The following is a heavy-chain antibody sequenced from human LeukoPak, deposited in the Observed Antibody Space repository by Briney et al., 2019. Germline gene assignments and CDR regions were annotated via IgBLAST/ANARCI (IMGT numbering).Heavy chain of an antibody. J-gene: IGHJ3*02. CDR2: IYYSGST. D-gene: IGHD2-15*01. CDR3: DAVVGGAFDI. CDR1: GGSIISSTYY. V-gene: IGHV4-39*01. Sequence: SETLSLTCTVSGGSIISSTYYWGWIRQPPGKGLEWIGNIYYSGSTYYNPSLKSRVTISVDTSKNQFSLKLSSVTAADTAVYYCDAVVGGAFDIWGQGTMVTVSS.